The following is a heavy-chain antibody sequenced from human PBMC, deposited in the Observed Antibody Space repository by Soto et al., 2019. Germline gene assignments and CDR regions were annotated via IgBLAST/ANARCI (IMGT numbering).Heavy chain of an antibody. CDR2: ISGSGGST. CDR1: GFTFSSYA. D-gene: IGHD3-10*01. J-gene: IGHJ3*02. Sequence: EVQLLESGGGLVQPGGSLRLSCAASGFTFSSYAMSWVRQAPGKGLEWVSAISGSGGSTYYADSVKGRFTISRDNSKNTLYLQMNSLRAEDTAVYYCAKGLYYYGSGSYYDDYGGETNDAFDIWGQGTMVTVSS. V-gene: IGHV3-23*01. CDR3: AKGLYYYGSGSYYDDYGGETNDAFDI.